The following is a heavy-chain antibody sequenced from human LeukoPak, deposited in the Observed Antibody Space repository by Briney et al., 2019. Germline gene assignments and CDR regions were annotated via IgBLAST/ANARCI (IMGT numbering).Heavy chain of an antibody. D-gene: IGHD3-9*01. Sequence: PGGSLRLSCAASGFTFSNSAMNWVRRVPGRGLELVSSIDYDSSHIYYAASVRGRFTISRDNARNSVYLQMNSLRVEDTAVYYCARDPLRYLRVGHYDYWGQGTLVAVSS. CDR2: IDYDSSHI. CDR3: ARDPLRYLRVGHYDY. V-gene: IGHV3-21*01. CDR1: GFTFSNSA. J-gene: IGHJ4*02.